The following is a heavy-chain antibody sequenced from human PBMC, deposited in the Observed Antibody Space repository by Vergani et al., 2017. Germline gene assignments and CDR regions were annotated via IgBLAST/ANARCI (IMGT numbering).Heavy chain of an antibody. D-gene: IGHD3-9*01. CDR1: GFTFSSYW. CDR2: INSDGSST. Sequence: EVQLVESGGGLVQPGGSLRLSCAASGFTFSSYWMHWVRQAPGKGLVWVSRINSDGSSTSYADSVKGRFTISRDNAKNSLYLQMNSLRAEDTAVYYCARDSGYDILTGWYYYYYGMDVGGQGTTVTVSS. J-gene: IGHJ6*02. V-gene: IGHV3-74*01. CDR3: ARDSGYDILTGWYYYYYGMDV.